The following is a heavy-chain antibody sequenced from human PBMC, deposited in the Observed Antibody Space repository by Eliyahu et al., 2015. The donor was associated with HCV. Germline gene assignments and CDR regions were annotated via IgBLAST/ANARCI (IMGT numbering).Heavy chain of an antibody. CDR2: IYSGGST. D-gene: IGHD2-21*02. J-gene: IGHJ4*02. CDR3: ARDRYCGGDCYHDY. Sequence: EVQLVXSGXGLVQPGGSLXLACAXSGXPXSSNYMXXVRQAPGKGLEWVSVIYSGGSTYYADSVKGRFTISRDNSKNTLYLQMNSLRAEDTAVYYCARDRYCGGDCYHDYWGQGTLVTVSS. V-gene: IGHV3-66*01. CDR1: GXPXSSNY.